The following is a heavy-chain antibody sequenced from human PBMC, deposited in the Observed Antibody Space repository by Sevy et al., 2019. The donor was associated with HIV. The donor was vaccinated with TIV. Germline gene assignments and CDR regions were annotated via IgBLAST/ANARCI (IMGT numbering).Heavy chain of an antibody. CDR3: TTDPPLWDYYYYYGMDV. J-gene: IGHJ6*02. CDR2: IKSKTDGGTT. V-gene: IGHV3-15*01. Sequence: GGSLRLSCAASGLTFSNAWMNWVRQAPGKGLEWVGRIKSKTDGGTTDYAAPVKGRLTISRDDSKNTLYLQMNSLKTEDTAAYYCTTDPPLWDYYYYYGMDVWGQGTTVTVSS. CDR1: GLTFSNAW. D-gene: IGHD7-27*01.